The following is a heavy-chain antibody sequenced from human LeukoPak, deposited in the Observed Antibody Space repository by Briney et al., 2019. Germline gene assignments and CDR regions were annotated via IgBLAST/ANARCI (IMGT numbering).Heavy chain of an antibody. CDR3: ARHPYRSIAARH. J-gene: IGHJ4*02. CDR2: INHSGST. V-gene: IGHV4-39*01. Sequence: PSETLSLTCPVSGGSITSSSSYWSWIRQPPGKGLEWIGEINHSGSTNYNPSLKSRVTISVDTSKNQFSLKLSSVTAADTAVYYCARHPYRSIAARHWGQGTLVTVSS. D-gene: IGHD6-6*01. CDR1: GGSITSSSSY.